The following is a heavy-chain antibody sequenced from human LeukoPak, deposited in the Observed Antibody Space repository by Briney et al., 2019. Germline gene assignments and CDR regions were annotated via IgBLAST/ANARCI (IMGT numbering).Heavy chain of an antibody. D-gene: IGHD3-10*01. V-gene: IGHV1-2*02. CDR1: GYTFIGYY. CDR3: ARAGKIMITMVRGALASSDGFDI. Sequence: GASVKVSCKASGYTFIGYYIHWVRQAPGQGLEWMGRINPNSGGTKYAQKFQDRVTMTRDTSISTAYMELSRLRSDDTAVYYCARAGKIMITMVRGALASSDGFDIWGQGKMVTVSS. J-gene: IGHJ3*02. CDR2: INPNSGGT.